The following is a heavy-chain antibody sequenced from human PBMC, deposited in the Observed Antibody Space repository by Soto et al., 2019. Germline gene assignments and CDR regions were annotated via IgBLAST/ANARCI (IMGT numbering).Heavy chain of an antibody. CDR3: ARGEGATDGYSDY. Sequence: EVQLVESGGGLVQPGGSLRLSCAASGFTVSSNYMSWVRQAPGKGLEWVSVIYSGGSTYYADSVKGRFTISRHNSKNTLYLQMNSLRAEDTAVDYCARGEGATDGYSDYWGQGTLVTVSS. J-gene: IGHJ4*02. D-gene: IGHD1-26*01. V-gene: IGHV3-53*04. CDR1: GFTVSSNY. CDR2: IYSGGST.